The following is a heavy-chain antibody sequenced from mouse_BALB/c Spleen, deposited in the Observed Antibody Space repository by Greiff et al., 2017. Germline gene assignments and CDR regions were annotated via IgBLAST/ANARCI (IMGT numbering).Heavy chain of an antibody. V-gene: IGHV1-7*01. CDR3: ARRTGTKGFAY. J-gene: IGHJ3*01. Sequence: VQLQQSGAELAKPGASVKMSCKASGYTFTSYWMHWVKQRPGQGLEWIGYINPSTGYTEYNQKFKDKATLTADKSSSTAYMQLSSLTSEDSAVYYCARRTGTKGFAYWGQGTLVTVSA. CDR2: INPSTGYT. CDR1: GYTFTSYW. D-gene: IGHD2-14*01.